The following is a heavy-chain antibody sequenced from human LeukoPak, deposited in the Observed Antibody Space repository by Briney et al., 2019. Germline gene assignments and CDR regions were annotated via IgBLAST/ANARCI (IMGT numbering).Heavy chain of an antibody. CDR1: GFTFSSYG. CDR3: AREPKYQLLGGPDY. V-gene: IGHV3-30*03. Sequence: GGSLRLSCAASGFTFSSYGMHWVRQAPGKGLEWVAVISYDGSNKYYADSVKGRFTISRDNSKNTLYLQMNSLRAEDTAVYYRAREPKYQLLGGPDYWGQGTLVTVSS. D-gene: IGHD2-2*01. J-gene: IGHJ4*02. CDR2: ISYDGSNK.